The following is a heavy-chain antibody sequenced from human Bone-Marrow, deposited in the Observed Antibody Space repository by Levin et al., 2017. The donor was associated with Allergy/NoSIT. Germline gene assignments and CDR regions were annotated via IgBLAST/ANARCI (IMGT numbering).Heavy chain of an antibody. Sequence: SQTLSLTCGISGDSVSSNSAAWNWIRQSPSRGLEWLGRTYYRSKWYNEYAVSVTSRITINPDTSENQFSLQLNSVTPDDTAVYYCAREIPLPGVRAFDYWGQGTLVTVSS. D-gene: IGHD1-14*01. CDR1: GDSVSSNSAA. V-gene: IGHV6-1*01. J-gene: IGHJ4*02. CDR2: TYYRSKWYN. CDR3: AREIPLPGVRAFDY.